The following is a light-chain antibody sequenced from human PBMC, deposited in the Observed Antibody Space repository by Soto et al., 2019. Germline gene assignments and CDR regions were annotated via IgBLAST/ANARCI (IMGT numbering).Light chain of an antibody. Sequence: QAVVTQEPSRTVSPGGTVTLTCGSSTGAVTSGHYPHWFQQKPGQPPRTLIYDTSNKHSWTPARFSGFLLGGKAALTLSGAQPEDEAYDYFLVIFTGVGDVVGTGTKLTVL. CDR1: TGAVTSGHY. CDR3: LVIFTGVGDV. V-gene: IGLV7-46*01. J-gene: IGLJ1*01. CDR2: DTS.